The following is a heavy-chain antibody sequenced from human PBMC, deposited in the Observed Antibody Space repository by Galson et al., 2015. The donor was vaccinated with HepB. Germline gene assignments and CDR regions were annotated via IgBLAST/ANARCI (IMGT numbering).Heavy chain of an antibody. D-gene: IGHD2-15*01. CDR3: ANGGVCSGGSCTLGDAFEI. V-gene: IGHV3-30*18. J-gene: IGHJ3*02. Sequence: SLRLSCAASGFSFSSYAIHWVRQAPGKGLEWVAIISYEGSNTHYADSVKGRFTISRDNSKDTAFLQMDSLRTEDTAVYYCANGGVCSGGSCTLGDAFEIWGQGTMVTVSS. CDR1: GFSFSSYA. CDR2: ISYEGSNT.